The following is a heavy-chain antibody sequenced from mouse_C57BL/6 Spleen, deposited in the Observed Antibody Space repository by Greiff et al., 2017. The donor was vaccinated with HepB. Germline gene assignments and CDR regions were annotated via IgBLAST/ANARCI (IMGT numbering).Heavy chain of an antibody. D-gene: IGHD2-12*01. CDR2: ISPGSGST. V-gene: IGHV1-55*01. CDR3: ARNYYKAMDY. CDR1: GYTFTSYW. Sequence: QVQLQQPGAELVKPGASVKMSCKASGYTFTSYWITWVKQRPGQGLEWIGNISPGSGSTNYNEKFKSKATLTVDTSSSTAYMQLSSLTSEDSAVYCCARNYYKAMDYWGQGTSVTVSS. J-gene: IGHJ4*01.